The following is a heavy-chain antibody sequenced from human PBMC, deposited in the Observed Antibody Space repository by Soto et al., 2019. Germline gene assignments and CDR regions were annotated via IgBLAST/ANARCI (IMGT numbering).Heavy chain of an antibody. CDR1: GFTFNTFG. D-gene: IGHD2-2*01. CDR2: ISYDGSDK. J-gene: IGHJ4*02. CDR3: AKSPNFYCSSYHCYKHYFDY. V-gene: IGHV3-30*18. Sequence: QEQLVESGGGVVLPGRSLRLSCAASGFTFNTFGMHWVRQAPGKGLEWVAVISYDGSDKYYSDSVRGRFTISRDNSMNPLYLQMNSLRTEDKAVYYCAKSPNFYCSSYHCYKHYFDYWGQGTLVTVSS.